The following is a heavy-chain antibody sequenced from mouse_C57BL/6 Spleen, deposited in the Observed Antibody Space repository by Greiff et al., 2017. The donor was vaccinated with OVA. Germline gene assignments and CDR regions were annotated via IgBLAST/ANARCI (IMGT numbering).Heavy chain of an antibody. D-gene: IGHD2-1*01. Sequence: QVQLKESGPGLVQPSQSLSITCTVSGFSLTSYGVHWVRQSPGKGLEWLGVIWSGGSTDYNSAFISRLSISKDNSKSQVFFKMNSLQADDTAIYYCARTRINYVYFDYWGQGTTLTVSS. J-gene: IGHJ2*01. CDR3: ARTRINYVYFDY. CDR1: GFSLTSYG. V-gene: IGHV2-2*01. CDR2: IWSGGST.